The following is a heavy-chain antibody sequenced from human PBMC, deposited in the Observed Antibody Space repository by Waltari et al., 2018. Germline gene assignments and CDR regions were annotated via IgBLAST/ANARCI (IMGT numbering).Heavy chain of an antibody. D-gene: IGHD3-10*01. J-gene: IGHJ4*02. Sequence: ESGSGLVKPSQTLSLTCAVSGGSISSGGYSWSWIRQPPGKGLEWIGYIYHSGSTYYNPSLKSRVTISVDRSKNQFSLKLSSVTAADTAVYYCARSRYGSYYQDWGQGTLVTVSS. V-gene: IGHV4-30-2*01. CDR1: GGSISSGGYS. CDR2: IYHSGST. CDR3: ARSRYGSYYQD.